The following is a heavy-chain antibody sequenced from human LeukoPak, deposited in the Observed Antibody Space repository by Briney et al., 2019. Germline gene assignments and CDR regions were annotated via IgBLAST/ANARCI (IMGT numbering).Heavy chain of an antibody. CDR3: ARNQYYYDSSGYFALGY. D-gene: IGHD3-22*01. V-gene: IGHV3-30-3*01. CDR1: GFTFSSYA. J-gene: IGHJ4*02. Sequence: PSGRSLRLSCAASGFTFSSYAMPWVRQAPGKGLEWVAVISYDGSNKYYADSVKGRFTISRDNSKNTLYLQMNSLRAEDTAVYYCARNQYYYDSSGYFALGYWGQGTLVTVSS. CDR2: ISYDGSNK.